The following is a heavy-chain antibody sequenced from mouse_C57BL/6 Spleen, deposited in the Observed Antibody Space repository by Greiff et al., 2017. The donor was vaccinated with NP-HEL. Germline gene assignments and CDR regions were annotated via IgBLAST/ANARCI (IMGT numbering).Heavy chain of an antibody. V-gene: IGHV3-6*01. Sequence: DVKLQESGPGLVKPSQSLSLTCSVTGYSITSGYYWNWIRQFPGNKLEWMGYISYDGSNNYNPSLKNRISITRDTSKNQFFLKLNSVTTEDTATYYCARRSTWGQGTTLTVSS. CDR2: ISYDGSN. J-gene: IGHJ2*01. CDR3: ARRST. CDR1: GYSITSGYY.